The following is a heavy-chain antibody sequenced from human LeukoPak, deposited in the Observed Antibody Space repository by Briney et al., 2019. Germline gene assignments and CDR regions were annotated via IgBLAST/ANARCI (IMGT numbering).Heavy chain of an antibody. CDR1: GFTFTSYW. D-gene: IGHD1-26*01. CDR3: ASGSYGRPFDY. J-gene: IGHJ4*02. V-gene: IGHV3-74*01. CDR2: INTDGSST. Sequence: PGGSLRLSCAASGFTFTSYWMHWVRQAPGKGLVWVSRINTDGSSTSYADSVRGRFTIPRDNAKNTLYLQLNSLRAEDTAVYYCASGSYGRPFDYWGQGTLVTVSS.